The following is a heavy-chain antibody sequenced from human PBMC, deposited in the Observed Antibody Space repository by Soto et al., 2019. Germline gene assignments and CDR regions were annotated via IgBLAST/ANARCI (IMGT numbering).Heavy chain of an antibody. CDR1: EVTFSSFW. J-gene: IGHJ4*02. Sequence: GRSMRLSCGVAEVTFSSFWISWVRQAPGKGLEWVANIKQDGNEKYYVDSVKGRLTISRDNAKNSLYLQMNSLRAEDTAVYYCARDVLDYWGQGTLVTVSS. CDR3: ARDVLDY. CDR2: IKQDGNEK. V-gene: IGHV3-7*01.